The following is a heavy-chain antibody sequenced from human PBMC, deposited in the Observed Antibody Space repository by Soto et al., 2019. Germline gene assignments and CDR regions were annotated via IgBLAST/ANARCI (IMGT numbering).Heavy chain of an antibody. D-gene: IGHD5-12*01. Sequence: QVQLQESGPGLVKPSQTLSLTCTVSGGSISSGGYYWSWIRQHPGKGLEWIGYIYYSGSTYYNPSLESRLTISVDASNNNFSLKLSSVTAADTAVLYCAASCVAAGGFNYYGMDVWGQGTTVTVSS. CDR3: AASCVAAGGFNYYGMDV. V-gene: IGHV4-31*03. J-gene: IGHJ6*02. CDR2: IYYSGST. CDR1: GGSISSGGYY.